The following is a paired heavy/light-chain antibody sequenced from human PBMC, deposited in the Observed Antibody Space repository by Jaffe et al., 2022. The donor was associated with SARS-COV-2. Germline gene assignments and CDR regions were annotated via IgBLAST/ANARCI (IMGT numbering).Heavy chain of an antibody. Sequence: EVQLVESGGALVQPGGSLRLSCAASGFSFNTYTMNWVRQAPGKGLEWVSAIGASGDTYYAGSVKGRFTISRDNPKNALFLQMNSLRAEDTAVYYCTKDRVPDGRWQFDSWGPGTLVTVSS. V-gene: IGHV3-23*04. CDR1: GFSFNTYT. CDR2: IGASGDT. J-gene: IGHJ4*02. D-gene: IGHD3-10*02. CDR3: TKDRVPDGRWQFDS.
Light chain of an antibody. CDR2: LGS. V-gene: IGKV2-28*01. CDR3: MQALQTPIT. CDR1: QSLLDRNGYNC. Sequence: DIVMTQSPLSLPVTPGEPASISCRSSQSLLDRNGYNCLDWYLQKPGQSPQVLIYLGSNRASGVPDRFSGSGSGTDFTLKISRVEAEDVGVYYCMQALQTPITFGQGTRLEIK. J-gene: IGKJ5*01.